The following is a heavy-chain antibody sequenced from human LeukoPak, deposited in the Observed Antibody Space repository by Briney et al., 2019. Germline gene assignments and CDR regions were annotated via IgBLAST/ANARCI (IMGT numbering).Heavy chain of an antibody. D-gene: IGHD4-17*01. Sequence: PGGSLRLSCAASGFTFSSYWMSWVRQAPGKGLEWVANIKQDGSEKKYVDSVKGRFTISRDNAKNSPYLQMNSLRAEDTAVYYCARQGDYADDAFDIWGQGTMVTVSS. CDR1: GFTFSSYW. V-gene: IGHV3-7*01. CDR3: ARQGDYADDAFDI. CDR2: IKQDGSEK. J-gene: IGHJ3*02.